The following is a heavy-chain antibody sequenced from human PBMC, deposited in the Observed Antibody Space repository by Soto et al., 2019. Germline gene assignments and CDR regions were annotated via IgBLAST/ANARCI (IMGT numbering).Heavy chain of an antibody. CDR2: IYYSGST. Sequence: SETLSLTCTVSGGSISSGGYYWSWIRQDPGKGLEWIGYIYYSGSTYYHPSLKSRVTISVDTSKNQFSLKLGSVTAADTPVYYCARGSGRWPYYFDYWGPGTLVTVSS. D-gene: IGHD3-10*01. CDR3: ARGSGRWPYYFDY. V-gene: IGHV4-31*03. J-gene: IGHJ4*02. CDR1: GGSISSGGYY.